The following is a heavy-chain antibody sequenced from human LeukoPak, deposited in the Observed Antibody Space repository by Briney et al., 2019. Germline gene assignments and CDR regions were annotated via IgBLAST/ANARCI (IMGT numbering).Heavy chain of an antibody. CDR2: ISSSGSTI. CDR1: GFTFSSYE. CDR3: ARDLGYCSSTSCYLRPFYYFDY. D-gene: IGHD2-2*01. J-gene: IGHJ4*02. Sequence: AGGSLRLSCAASGFTFSSYEMNWVRQAPGKGLEWVSYISSSGSTIYYADSVKGRFTISRDNAKNSLYLQMNSLRAKDTAVYYCARDLGYCSSTSCYLRPFYYFDYWGQGTLVTVSS. V-gene: IGHV3-48*03.